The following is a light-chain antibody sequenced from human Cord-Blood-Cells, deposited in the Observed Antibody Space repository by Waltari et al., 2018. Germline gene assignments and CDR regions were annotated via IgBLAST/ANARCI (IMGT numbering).Light chain of an antibody. CDR2: EGS. J-gene: IGLJ3*02. Sequence: QSALTQPAYVARSPAQSLTISCTGTRSDVGSYNPVSWYHQHPGKAPKLMIDEGSKRPSGVSNRFSGSKSGNTASRAISGLQAEDGADYYCCSYAGSSTLVFGGGTKLTVL. V-gene: IGLV2-23*01. CDR1: RSDVGSYNP. CDR3: CSYAGSSTLV.